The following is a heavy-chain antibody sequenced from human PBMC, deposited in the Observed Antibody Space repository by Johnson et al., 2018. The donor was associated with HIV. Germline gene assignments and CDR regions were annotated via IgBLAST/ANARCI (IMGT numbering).Heavy chain of an antibody. V-gene: IGHV3-30*18. Sequence: VQLVESGGGVVQPGRSLRLSCVASGFTFRSYGMHWVRQAPGKGLEWVAFVSYDGTNEFYADSVKGRFTVSRDSSKNTLFLQTNSLRAEDTAVYFCAKVHIAARWSAAFDFLGQGTIVTFSS. D-gene: IGHD6-6*01. CDR2: VSYDGTNE. J-gene: IGHJ3*01. CDR1: GFTFRSYG. CDR3: AKVHIAARWSAAFDF.